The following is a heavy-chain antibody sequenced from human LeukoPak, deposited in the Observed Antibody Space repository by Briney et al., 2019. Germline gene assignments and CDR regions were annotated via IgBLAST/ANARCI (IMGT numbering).Heavy chain of an antibody. CDR3: ARNVGWYTYDT. Sequence: SETLSLTCTVSGGSLNIHYWSWIRQPPGKGLEWIGYIHGSGHTHYDTSLRGRATISEDTSKNQFFLQLTSVAPADTAIYYCARNVGWYTYDTWGQGILVTVSS. CDR1: GGSLNIHY. V-gene: IGHV4-59*08. J-gene: IGHJ5*02. D-gene: IGHD6-19*01. CDR2: IHGSGHT.